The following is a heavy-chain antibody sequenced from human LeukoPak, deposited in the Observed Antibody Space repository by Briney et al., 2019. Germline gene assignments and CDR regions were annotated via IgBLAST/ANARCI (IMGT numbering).Heavy chain of an antibody. D-gene: IGHD6-19*01. V-gene: IGHV4-39*01. J-gene: IGHJ4*02. Sequence: PSETLSLTCTVSGGSISSSSYYWGWIRQPPGKGLEWIGSIYYSGSTYYNPSLKSRVTISVDTSKNQFSLKLSSVTAVDTAVYYCARLVMAGLTYFDYWGQGTLVTVSS. CDR2: IYYSGST. CDR1: GGSISSSSYY. CDR3: ARLVMAGLTYFDY.